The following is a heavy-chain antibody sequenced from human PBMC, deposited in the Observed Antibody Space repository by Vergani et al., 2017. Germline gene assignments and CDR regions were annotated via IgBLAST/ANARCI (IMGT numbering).Heavy chain of an antibody. CDR2: FDPEDGET. D-gene: IGHD4-23*01. CDR1: GYTLTELS. J-gene: IGHJ2*01. Sequence: QVQLVQSGAEVKKPGASVKVSCKVSGYTLTELSMHWVRQAPGKGLEWMGGFDPEDGETIYAQKFQGRVTMTEDTSTDTAYMELSSLRSEDTALYYCATAGYGGNPIFRYFDLWGRGTLVTVSS. V-gene: IGHV1-24*01. CDR3: ATAGYGGNPIFRYFDL.